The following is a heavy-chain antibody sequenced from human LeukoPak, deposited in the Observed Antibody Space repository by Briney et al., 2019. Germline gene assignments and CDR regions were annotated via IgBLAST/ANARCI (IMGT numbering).Heavy chain of an antibody. V-gene: IGHV3-48*02. D-gene: IGHD2-21*02. J-gene: IGHJ4*02. CDR2: ISSSSSTI. Sequence: GGSLRLSCAASGFTISSYSMNWVRQAPGKGLEWVSYISSSSSTIYYADSVKGRFTISRDNAKNSLYMQMNSLRDEDTAVYYCARVAVVVTAPFDDSGQGTLVTVSS. CDR3: ARVAVVVTAPFDD. CDR1: GFTISSYS.